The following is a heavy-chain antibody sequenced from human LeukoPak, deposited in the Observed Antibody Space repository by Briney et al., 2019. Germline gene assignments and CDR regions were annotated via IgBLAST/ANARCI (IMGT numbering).Heavy chain of an antibody. CDR1: GFSFSSYA. J-gene: IGHJ4*02. CDR3: ARRPVRVLGGDY. Sequence: PGGSLRLSCAASGFSFSSYAMSWVRQAPGKGLAWVSGISGSGDSTYYADSVKGRFTISRDNSKNTLYLQMNSLRAEDTAVYYCARRPVRVLGGDYWGQGTLVAVSS. CDR2: ISGSGDST. D-gene: IGHD2-8*01. V-gene: IGHV3-23*01.